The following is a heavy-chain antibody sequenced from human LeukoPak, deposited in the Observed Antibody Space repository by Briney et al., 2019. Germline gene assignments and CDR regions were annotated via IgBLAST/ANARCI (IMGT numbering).Heavy chain of an antibody. Sequence: QPGVSLRFSCAASGFTFDDFAMHWVRQAPGKGLGWVSRIGGDGGSKYYADSVKGRFTISRDNSKNSLYLQMNSLRTEDTALYYCAKDFSLGLTGTFIDYWGQGTLVTVSS. V-gene: IGHV3-43*02. D-gene: IGHD1-7*01. CDR3: AKDFSLGLTGTFIDY. CDR1: GFTFDDFA. J-gene: IGHJ4*02. CDR2: IGGDGGSK.